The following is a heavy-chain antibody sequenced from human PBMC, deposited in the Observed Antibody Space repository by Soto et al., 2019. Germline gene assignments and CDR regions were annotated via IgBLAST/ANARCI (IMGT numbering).Heavy chain of an antibody. V-gene: IGHV4-34*01. J-gene: IGHJ4*02. CDR3: ARGYYSDYGSGSYPCC. CDR1: GGSFSGYY. CDR2: INHSGST. Sequence: PSETLSLTCAVYGGSFSGYYWSWIRQPPGKGLEWIGEINHSGSTNYNPSLKSRATISVDTSKNQFSLKLSSVTAADTAVYYCARGYYSDYGSGSYPCCWGQGTLVTVSS. D-gene: IGHD3-10*01.